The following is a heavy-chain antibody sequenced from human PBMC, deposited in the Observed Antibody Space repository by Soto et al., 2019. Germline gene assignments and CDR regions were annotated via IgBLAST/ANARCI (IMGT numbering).Heavy chain of an antibody. Sequence: GGSLRLSCAASGFTFSSYWMSWVRQAPGKGLEWVANIKQDGSEKYYVDSVKGRFTISRDNAKNSLYLQMNSLRAEDTAVYYCARDQYCSSTSCYAGGRYYYYYMDVWGKGTTVTVSS. CDR2: IKQDGSEK. V-gene: IGHV3-7*01. J-gene: IGHJ6*03. CDR1: GFTFSSYW. CDR3: ARDQYCSSTSCYAGGRYYYYYMDV. D-gene: IGHD2-2*01.